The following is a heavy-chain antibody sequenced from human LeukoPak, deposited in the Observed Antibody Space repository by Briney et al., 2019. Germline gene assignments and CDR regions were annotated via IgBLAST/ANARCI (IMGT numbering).Heavy chain of an antibody. D-gene: IGHD2-2*01. J-gene: IGHJ6*02. CDR1: GGSISSGGYY. V-gene: IGHV4-31*11. Sequence: PSQTLSLTCAVSGGSISSGGYYWSWIRQHPGKGLEWIGYIYYSGSTYYNPSLKSRVTISVDTSKNQFSLKLSSVTAADTAVYYCARDHINCSSTSCHYYYGMDVWGQGTTVTVSS. CDR3: ARDHINCSSTSCHYYYGMDV. CDR2: IYYSGST.